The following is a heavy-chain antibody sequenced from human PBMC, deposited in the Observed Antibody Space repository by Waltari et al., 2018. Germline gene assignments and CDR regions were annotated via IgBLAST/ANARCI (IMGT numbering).Heavy chain of an antibody. Sequence: QDRLVVSRGWVVPPGSYLGLSRAALSSTPLIPGLHWVRQAPGKGLEWVSSSSYDGSNKLYRNSVRGRFTIARDNSKKTVYLQMNSLRVEDTAVYYCARDKSFITTGAFDMWGQGTMVTVSS. J-gene: IGHJ3*02. CDR2: SSYDGSNK. V-gene: IGHV3-30*03. CDR3: ARDKSFITTGAFDM. CDR1: SSTPLIPG. D-gene: IGHD3-22*01.